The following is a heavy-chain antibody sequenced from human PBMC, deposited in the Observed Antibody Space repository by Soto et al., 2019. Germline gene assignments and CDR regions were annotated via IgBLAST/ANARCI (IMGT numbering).Heavy chain of an antibody. V-gene: IGHV3-23*01. D-gene: IGHD6-19*01. Sequence: GGSLSLSCAASGFTFSSYAMSWVRQAPGKGLEWVSAISGSGGSTYYAYSVKGRFTISRDNSKNMLYLQMNSLRAEDTAVYYCAKDERALNSGWYINWFDPWGQGTLVTVSS. CDR3: AKDERALNSGWYINWFDP. CDR2: ISGSGGST. CDR1: GFTFSSYA. J-gene: IGHJ5*02.